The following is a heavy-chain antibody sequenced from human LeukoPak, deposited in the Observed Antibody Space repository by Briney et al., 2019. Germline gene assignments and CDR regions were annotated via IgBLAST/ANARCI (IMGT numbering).Heavy chain of an antibody. V-gene: IGHV4-59*01. CDR3: AGRLWRRDGYNLSAFDI. CDR2: IYYSGST. Sequence: PSETLSLTCTVSGGSISSYYWNWIRQPPGKGLEWIGYIYYSGSTNYNPSLKSRVTISVDTSKNQFSLKLSPVTAADTAVYYCAGRLWRRDGYNLSAFDIWGQGTMVTVSS. J-gene: IGHJ3*02. CDR1: GGSISSYY. D-gene: IGHD5-24*01.